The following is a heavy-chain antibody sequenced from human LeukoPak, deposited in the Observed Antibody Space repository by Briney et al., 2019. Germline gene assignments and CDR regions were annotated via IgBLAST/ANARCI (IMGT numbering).Heavy chain of an antibody. J-gene: IGHJ6*03. CDR2: IYYSGST. D-gene: IGHD5-24*01. CDR1: GGSISSYY. CDR3: ARIIKTHYYYYYYYMDV. Sequence: SETLSLTCTVSGGSISSYYWSWIRQPPGKGLEWIGYIYYSGSTNYNPSLKSRVTISVDTSKNQFSLKLSSVTAADTVVYYCARIIKTHYYYYYYYMDVWGKGTTVTVSS. V-gene: IGHV4-59*01.